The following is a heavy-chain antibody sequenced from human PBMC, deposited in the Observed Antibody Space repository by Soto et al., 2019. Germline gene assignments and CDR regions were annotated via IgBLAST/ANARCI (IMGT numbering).Heavy chain of an antibody. CDR1: GFTFSTYA. CDR3: ARPVEPFYYYGMDV. J-gene: IGHJ6*02. CDR2: ISYDGNNK. V-gene: IGHV3-30-3*01. Sequence: GGSLRLSCAASGFTFSTYAMEWVRQAPGKGLDRVALISYDGNNKYYADSVRGRFTISRDNSKNTLYLQMNTLRPEDTALYFCARPVEPFYYYGMDVWGQGTTVTVSS.